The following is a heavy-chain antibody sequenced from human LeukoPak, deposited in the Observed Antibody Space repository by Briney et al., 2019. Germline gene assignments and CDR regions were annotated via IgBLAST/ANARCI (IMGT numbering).Heavy chain of an antibody. CDR1: RFTVSSNY. CDR3: ASTGYSSGSYHYYYYGMDV. CDR2: IYSGGSA. D-gene: IGHD6-19*01. V-gene: IGHV3-53*01. J-gene: IGHJ6*04. Sequence: GGSLRLSCAASRFTVSSNYMSWVRQAPGKGLEWDSVIYSGGSAYYADSVKGRFTISRDNSKNTLYLQMNSLRAEDTAVYYCASTGYSSGSYHYYYYGMDVWGKGTTVTVSS.